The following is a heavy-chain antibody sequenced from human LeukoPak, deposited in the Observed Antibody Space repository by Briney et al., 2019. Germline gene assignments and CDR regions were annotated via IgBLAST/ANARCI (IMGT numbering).Heavy chain of an antibody. V-gene: IGHV3-30*02. CDR1: GFTISSFG. J-gene: IGHJ4*02. D-gene: IGHD2-21*01. CDR2: IRYDGSNK. CDR3: AKRRGEDYLDY. Sequence: PGGSLRLPCAASGFTISSFGMHWVRQAPGNGLEWVAFIRYDGSNKKYADAVTGRFTISRDNSKNTLYLQMSSLRAEDTAVYYCAKRRGEDYLDYWGQGTLVTVSS.